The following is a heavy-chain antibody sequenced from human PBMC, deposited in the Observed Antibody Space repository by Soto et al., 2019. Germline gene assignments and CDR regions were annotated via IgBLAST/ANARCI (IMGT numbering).Heavy chain of an antibody. CDR3: AREEVPQWFTKGYYGLDV. CDR2: INHGGST. CDR1: GGSFRGYY. J-gene: IGHJ6*02. Sequence: QVQLQQWGAGLLKPSETLSLTCAVYGGSFRGYYWSWIRQSPGKGLQWIGEINHGGSTKYNPSLKSRVSISLDMSKNQFSLKLSSVTAADTAVYYCAREEVPQWFTKGYYGLDVWGQGTTVTVSS. V-gene: IGHV4-34*01. D-gene: IGHD2-8*01.